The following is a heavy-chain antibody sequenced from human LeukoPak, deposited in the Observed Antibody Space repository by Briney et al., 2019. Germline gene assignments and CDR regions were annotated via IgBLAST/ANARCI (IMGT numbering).Heavy chain of an antibody. CDR1: GFTFSSYW. D-gene: IGHD3-10*01. V-gene: IGHV3-74*01. J-gene: IGHJ4*02. CDR3: ARVLVRGHFDY. Sequence: GGSLRLSCAASGFTFSSYWMHWVRHAPGKGLVWVSRINSDGSSTSYADSVKGRFTISRDNAKNTLYLQMNSLRAEDTAVYYCARVLVRGHFDYWGQGTLVTVSS. CDR2: INSDGSST.